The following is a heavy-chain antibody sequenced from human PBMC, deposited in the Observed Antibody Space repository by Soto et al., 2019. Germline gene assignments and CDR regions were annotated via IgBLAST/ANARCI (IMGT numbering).Heavy chain of an antibody. CDR3: ARRELNWKWGWFDP. CDR1: GGSISSSSYY. J-gene: IGHJ5*02. D-gene: IGHD1-1*01. Sequence: SETLSLTCTVSGGSISSSSYYWGWIRQPPGKGLEWIGSIYYSGSTYYNPSLKSRVTISVDTSKNQFSLKLSSVTAADTAVYYCARRELNWKWGWFDPWGPGNLVTVSS. V-gene: IGHV4-39*01. CDR2: IYYSGST.